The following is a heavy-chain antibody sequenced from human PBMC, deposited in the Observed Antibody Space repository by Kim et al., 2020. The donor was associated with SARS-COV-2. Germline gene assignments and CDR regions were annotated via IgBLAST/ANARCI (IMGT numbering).Heavy chain of an antibody. J-gene: IGHJ4*02. CDR2: IYYSGST. CDR3: ASLIAVAGSFDY. CDR1: GGSISSSSYY. D-gene: IGHD6-19*01. V-gene: IGHV4-39*07. Sequence: SETLSLTCTVSGGSISSSSYYWGWIRQPPGKGLEWIGSIYYSGSTYYNPSLKSRVTISVDTSKNQFSLKLSSVTAADTAVYYCASLIAVAGSFDYWGQGTLVTVSS.